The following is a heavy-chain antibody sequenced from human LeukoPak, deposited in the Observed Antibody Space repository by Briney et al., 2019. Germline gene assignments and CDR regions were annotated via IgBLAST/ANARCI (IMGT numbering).Heavy chain of an antibody. CDR2: ISSSSSYI. V-gene: IGHV3-21*01. CDR1: GFTFSSYS. CDR3: ARDGDILAGHYKFYFDY. J-gene: IGHJ4*02. Sequence: GGSLRLSCAASGFTFSSYSMNWVRQAPGKGLEWVSSISSSSSYIYYADSVKGRFTISRDNAKNSLFLQMNSMRAEDTAVYYCARDGDILAGHYKFYFDYWGQGSMVSVSS. D-gene: IGHD3-9*01.